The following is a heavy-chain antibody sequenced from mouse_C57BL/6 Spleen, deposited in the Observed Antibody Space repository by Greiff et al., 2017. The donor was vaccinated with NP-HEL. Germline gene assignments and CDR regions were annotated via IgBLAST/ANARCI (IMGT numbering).Heavy chain of an antibody. J-gene: IGHJ1*03. CDR3: ARRGDGLWRYFDV. D-gene: IGHD6-1*01. V-gene: IGHV1-69*01. CDR1: GYTFTSYW. Sequence: QVQLQQPGAELVMPGASVKLSCKASGYTFTSYWMHWVKQRPGQGLEWIGEIDPSDSYTNYNQKFKGKSTLTVDKSSSTAYMQLSSLTSEDSAVYYCARRGDGLWRYFDVWGTGTTVTVSS. CDR2: IDPSDSYT.